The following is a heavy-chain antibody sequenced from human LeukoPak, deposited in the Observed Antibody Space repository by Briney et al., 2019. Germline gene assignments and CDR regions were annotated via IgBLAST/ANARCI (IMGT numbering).Heavy chain of an antibody. V-gene: IGHV4-34*01. J-gene: IGHJ5*02. Sequence: SETLSLTCAVYGGSFSGYYWSWIRQPPGKGLEWIGEINHSGSTNYNPSLKSRVTISVDTSKNQFSLKLSSVTAADTAIYYCARAVIVVAAATRRNWFDPWGQGTLVTVSS. CDR1: GGSFSGYY. CDR2: INHSGST. CDR3: ARAVIVVAAATRRNWFDP. D-gene: IGHD2-15*01.